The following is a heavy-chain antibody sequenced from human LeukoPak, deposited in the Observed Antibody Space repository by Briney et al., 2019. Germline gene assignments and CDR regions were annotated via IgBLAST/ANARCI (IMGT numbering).Heavy chain of an antibody. CDR2: IKQEGSEK. V-gene: IGHV3-7*01. CDR1: GFTFSSYW. Sequence: GGSLRLSCAASGFTFSSYWMSWVRQAPGKGLEWVANIKQEGSEKYCVDSVKGRFTISRDNAKNSLYLQMNSLRAEDTAVYYCARDLRVGFFDYWGQGTLVTVSS. J-gene: IGHJ4*02. CDR3: ARDLRVGFFDY. D-gene: IGHD3-3*01.